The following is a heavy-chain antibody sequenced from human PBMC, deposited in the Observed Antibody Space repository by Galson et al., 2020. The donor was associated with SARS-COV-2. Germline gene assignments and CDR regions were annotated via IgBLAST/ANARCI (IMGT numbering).Heavy chain of an antibody. Sequence: GESLKISCAASGFTFSSYSMNWVRQAPGKGLEWVSYISSSSSTIYYADSVKGRFTISRDNAKNSLYLQMNSLRDEDTAVYYCARGLGVVSYYYYGMDVWGQGTTVTVSS. J-gene: IGHJ6*02. CDR1: GFTFSSYS. D-gene: IGHD3-16*01. V-gene: IGHV3-48*02. CDR2: ISSSSSTI. CDR3: ARGLGVVSYYYYGMDV.